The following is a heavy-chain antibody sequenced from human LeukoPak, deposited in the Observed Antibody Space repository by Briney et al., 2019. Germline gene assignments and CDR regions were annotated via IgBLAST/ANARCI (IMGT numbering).Heavy chain of an antibody. V-gene: IGHV1-69*06. CDR1: GGTFSSYA. Sequence: ASVKVSCKASGGTFSSYAISWVRQAPGQGLEWMGGIIPIFGTANYAQKFQGRVTITADKSTSTAYMELSSLRSEDTAVYYCARVSYGDYVHYYYYYMDVWGKGTTVTVSS. J-gene: IGHJ6*03. CDR3: ARVSYGDYVHYYYYYMDV. CDR2: IIPIFGTA. D-gene: IGHD4-17*01.